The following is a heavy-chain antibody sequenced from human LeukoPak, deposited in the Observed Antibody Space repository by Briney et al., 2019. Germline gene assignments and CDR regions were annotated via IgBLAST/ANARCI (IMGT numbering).Heavy chain of an antibody. V-gene: IGHV4-59*08. D-gene: IGHD3-10*01. CDR2: IYYGGST. CDR3: ARSSVSGTYSGGY. Sequence: KPSETLSLTCTVSGGPISRYYWSWVRQPPGKGLEWIGYIYYGGSTYSSPSLKSRVTISADTSKNEFSLKLTSVTAADTAVYYCARSSVSGTYSGGYWGQGILVTVSS. CDR1: GGPISRYY. J-gene: IGHJ4*02.